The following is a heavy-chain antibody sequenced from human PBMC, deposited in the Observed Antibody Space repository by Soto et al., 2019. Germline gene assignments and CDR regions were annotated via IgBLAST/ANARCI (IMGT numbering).Heavy chain of an antibody. CDR3: ARSYYDSSGFGYYYGMDV. Sequence: PSETLSLTCTVSGGSISSSSYYWGWIRQPPGKGLEWIGSIYYSGSTYYNPSLKSRVTISVDTSKNQFSLKLSSVTAADTAVYYCARSYYDSSGFGYYYGMDVWGQGTTVTVS. J-gene: IGHJ6*02. CDR1: GGSISSSSYY. CDR2: IYYSGST. V-gene: IGHV4-39*01. D-gene: IGHD3-22*01.